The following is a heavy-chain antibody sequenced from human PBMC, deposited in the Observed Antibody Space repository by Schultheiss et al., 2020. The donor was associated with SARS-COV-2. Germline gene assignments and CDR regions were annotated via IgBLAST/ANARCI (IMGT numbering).Heavy chain of an antibody. CDR1: GFTFSSYA. CDR3: AKDRFGTVTTFPDY. Sequence: GGSLRLSCAASGFTFSSYAMHWVRQAPGKGLEWVAVISYDGSNKYYADSVKGRFTISRDNSKNTLYLQMNSLRAEDTAVYYCAKDRFGTVTTFPDYWGQGTLVTVSS. D-gene: IGHD4-17*01. J-gene: IGHJ4*02. V-gene: IGHV3-30*04. CDR2: ISYDGSNK.